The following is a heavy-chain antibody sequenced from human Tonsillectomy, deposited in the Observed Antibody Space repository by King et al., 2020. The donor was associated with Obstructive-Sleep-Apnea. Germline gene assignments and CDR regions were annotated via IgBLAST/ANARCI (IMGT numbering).Heavy chain of an antibody. CDR3: SKGGGGYSYGYPYDYYDMDV. J-gene: IGHJ6*02. D-gene: IGHD5-18*01. V-gene: IGHV3-23*04. Sequence: VQLVESGGGLVQPGGSLRLSCAASGITFSSYAMSWVRQAPGKGLEWVSAIIGSGGSTYYADSVRGRFTISRDNSKNTLYLQMSSLRAEDTALYYCSKGGGGYSYGYPYDYYDMDVWGQGTTVTVSS. CDR2: IIGSGGST. CDR1: GITFSSYA.